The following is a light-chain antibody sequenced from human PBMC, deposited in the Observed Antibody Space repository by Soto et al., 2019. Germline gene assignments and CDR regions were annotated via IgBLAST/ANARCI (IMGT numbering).Light chain of an antibody. J-gene: IGKJ4*01. V-gene: IGKV1-39*01. Sequence: DVQLTQSPSSLSASVGDRVTITCRASQSVYEYLNWYQKRPGKAPNLLIFGASNLRTGVPSRFSARGFGTDFTLTISSLQPEDSATYYCQQSSHTPFTFGGGTEVELK. CDR2: GAS. CDR1: QSVYEY. CDR3: QQSSHTPFT.